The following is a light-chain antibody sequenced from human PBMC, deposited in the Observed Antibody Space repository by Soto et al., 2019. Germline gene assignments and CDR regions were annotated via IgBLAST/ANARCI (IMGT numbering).Light chain of an antibody. CDR3: VLYVGSGIGV. Sequence: QAVVTQEPSFSVSPGGTVTLTCALSSGSVSTGNYLSWFQQTPGQSPRTLIYTTDTRSAGVPDRFSGSILGNKAALTITGAQADDESDYYCVLYVGSGIGVFGGGTKLTVL. CDR2: TTD. CDR1: SGSVSTGNY. V-gene: IGLV8-61*01. J-gene: IGLJ3*02.